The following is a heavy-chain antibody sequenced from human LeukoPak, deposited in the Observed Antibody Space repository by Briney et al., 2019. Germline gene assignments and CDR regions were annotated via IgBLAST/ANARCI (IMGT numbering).Heavy chain of an antibody. CDR1: GYSFTSYW. V-gene: IGHV5-51*01. Sequence: GESLKISCKGSGYSFTSYWIGWVRQMPGKGLEWMGIIYPGDSDTRYSPSFQGQVTISADKSISTAYLQWSSLKASDTATYYCARRTDDIAAAGTSFDYWGQGTLVTVSS. J-gene: IGHJ4*02. D-gene: IGHD6-13*01. CDR2: IYPGDSDT. CDR3: ARRTDDIAAAGTSFDY.